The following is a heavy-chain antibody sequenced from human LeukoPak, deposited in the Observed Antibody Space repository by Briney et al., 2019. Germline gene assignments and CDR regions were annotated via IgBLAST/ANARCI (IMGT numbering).Heavy chain of an antibody. D-gene: IGHD3-3*01. CDR1: GFTFSYYG. Sequence: GGSLRLSCAASGFTFSYYGMHWVRQAPGKGLEWVAFIRYSASDEYYADSVKGRFTISRDNSKNTLYLQMNSLRPEDTAIYYCAKANVFGVLDYFDYCGQGTLVTVSS. J-gene: IGHJ4*02. CDR2: IRYSASDE. CDR3: AKANVFGVLDYFDY. V-gene: IGHV3-30*02.